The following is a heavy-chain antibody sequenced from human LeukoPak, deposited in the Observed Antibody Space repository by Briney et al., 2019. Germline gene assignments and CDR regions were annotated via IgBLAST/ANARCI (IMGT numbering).Heavy chain of an antibody. Sequence: ASVKVSCKASGYTFTGYYMHWVRQAPGQGLEWMGWISAYNGNTNYAQKLQGRVTMTTDTSTSTAYMELRSLRSDDTAVYYCAREKYSSSWYDYWGQGTLVTVSS. V-gene: IGHV1-18*04. J-gene: IGHJ4*02. CDR3: AREKYSSSWYDY. D-gene: IGHD6-13*01. CDR2: ISAYNGNT. CDR1: GYTFTGYY.